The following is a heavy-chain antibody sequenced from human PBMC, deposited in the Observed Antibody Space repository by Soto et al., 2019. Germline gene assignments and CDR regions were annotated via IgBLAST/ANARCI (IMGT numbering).Heavy chain of an antibody. Sequence: PXGSLILSCAAAGFTFSSYAMSWVRQAPGKGLEWVSAISGSGGSTYYADSVKGRFTISRDNSKNTLYLQMNSLRAEDTAVYYCAKETAPVGATTPSYWGQGTLVTVSS. J-gene: IGHJ4*02. V-gene: IGHV3-23*01. CDR2: ISGSGGST. D-gene: IGHD1-26*01. CDR3: AKETAPVGATTPSY. CDR1: GFTFSSYA.